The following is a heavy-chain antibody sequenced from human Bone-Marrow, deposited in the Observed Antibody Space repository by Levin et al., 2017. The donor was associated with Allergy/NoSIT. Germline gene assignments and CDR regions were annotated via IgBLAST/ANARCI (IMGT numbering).Heavy chain of an antibody. CDR1: GFTFSSYW. Sequence: GGSLRLSCAASGFTFSSYWMSWVRQAPGKGLEWVANIKQDGSEKYYVDSVKGRFTISRDNAKNSLYLQMNSLRAEDTAVYYCARGPEGYYEFWSGYYRSWGTYYYYYGMDVWGQGTTVTVSS. CDR3: ARGPEGYYEFWSGYYRSWGTYYYYYGMDV. D-gene: IGHD3-3*01. CDR2: IKQDGSEK. J-gene: IGHJ6*02. V-gene: IGHV3-7*01.